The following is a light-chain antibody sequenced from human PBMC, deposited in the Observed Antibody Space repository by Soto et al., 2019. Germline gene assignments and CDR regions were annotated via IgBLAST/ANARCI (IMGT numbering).Light chain of an antibody. Sequence: DVVMTQSPDSLAVSLGERATINCKSSQSILHSPTHNNYLAWYQKKPGQPPKLLIYWASSRESGVPDRFNGSGSGTDFTLTINSLRDEDAAVYYCHPYFSLPRTFGQGTKVEIK. J-gene: IGKJ1*01. CDR2: WAS. CDR3: HPYFSLPRT. CDR1: QSILHSPTHNNY. V-gene: IGKV4-1*01.